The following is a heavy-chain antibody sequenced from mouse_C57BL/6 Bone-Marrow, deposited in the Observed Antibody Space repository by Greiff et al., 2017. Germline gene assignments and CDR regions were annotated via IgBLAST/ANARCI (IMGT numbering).Heavy chain of an antibody. CDR2: IYPGDGDT. V-gene: IGHV1-80*01. CDR1: GYAFSSYW. J-gene: IGHJ4*01. CDR3: ARPQLGRYYAMDY. Sequence: QVQLKQSGAELVKPGASVKISCKASGYAFSSYWMNWVKQRPGKGLEWIGQIYPGDGDTNYNGKFKGKATLTADKSSSTAYMQLSSLTSEDSAVYFCARPQLGRYYAMDYWGQGTSVTVSS. D-gene: IGHD4-1*02.